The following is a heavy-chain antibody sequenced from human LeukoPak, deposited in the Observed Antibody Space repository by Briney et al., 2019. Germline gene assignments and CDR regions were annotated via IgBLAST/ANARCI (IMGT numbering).Heavy chain of an antibody. J-gene: IGHJ4*02. Sequence: ASVKISCKASGYTFRGNYIHWLRQAPGQGLEWMGWIDANNGDTKSAQKFQGRVTMSRDTSFSTAYMDLSSLSPDDAAVYYCARDPSSVTLYFFDYWGQGTLVTVSS. CDR1: GYTFRGNY. CDR3: ARDPSSVTLYFFDY. CDR2: IDANNGDT. V-gene: IGHV1-2*02. D-gene: IGHD4-11*01.